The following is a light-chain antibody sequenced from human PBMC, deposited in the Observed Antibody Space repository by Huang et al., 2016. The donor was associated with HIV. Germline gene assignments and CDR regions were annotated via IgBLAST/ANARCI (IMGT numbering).Light chain of an antibody. CDR2: GAS. V-gene: IGKV3-20*01. J-gene: IGKJ2*03. CDR3: QQFGSSPPYS. CDR1: QTVTNNY. Sequence: IVLTQSPDTLSLSPGERATLSCRASQTVTNNYLAWYQQSPGQAPRLLIYGASTRATCIPDRFSGSGSGTDFTLTISRLEPKDFLVYYCQQFGSSPPYSFGQGTKLEIK.